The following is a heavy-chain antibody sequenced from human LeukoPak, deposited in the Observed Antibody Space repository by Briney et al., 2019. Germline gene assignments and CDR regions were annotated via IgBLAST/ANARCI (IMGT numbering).Heavy chain of an antibody. CDR2: ISSSSSYI. CDR1: GFTFSSYS. V-gene: IGHV3-21*01. CDR3: ARGVAAAVPRALDYYYMDV. Sequence: GGSLRLSCAASGFTFSSYSMNWVRQAPGKGLEWVSSISSSSSYIYYADSVKGRFTISRDNAKNSLYLQMNSLRAEDTAVYYCARGVAAAVPRALDYYYMDVWGKGTTVTISS. D-gene: IGHD6-13*01. J-gene: IGHJ6*03.